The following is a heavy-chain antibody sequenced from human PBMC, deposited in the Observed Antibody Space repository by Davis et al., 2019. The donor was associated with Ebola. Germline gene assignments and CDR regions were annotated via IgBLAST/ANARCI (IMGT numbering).Heavy chain of an antibody. J-gene: IGHJ4*02. CDR1: GFTFSIYE. D-gene: IGHD6-13*01. V-gene: IGHV3-48*03. CDR2: ISSSGRTI. Sequence: PGGSLRPFCAASGFTFSIYELNRVRQAPVEGLEWVSYISSSGRTIYYADSVKGRFTISRDNAKNSLYLQMNSLRAEDTALYYCERGFLVAAAGGDYWGQGTLVAVSS. CDR3: ERGFLVAAAGGDY.